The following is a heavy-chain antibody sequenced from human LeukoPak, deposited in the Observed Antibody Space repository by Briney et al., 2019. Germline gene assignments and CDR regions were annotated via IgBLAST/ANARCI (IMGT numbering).Heavy chain of an antibody. CDR2: IDWDDDK. J-gene: IGHJ3*02. CDR3: ARSALGYDGAFDI. Sequence: SGPALVKPTPTLTLTCTFSGFSLSTSGMRASWIRQPPGKALEWLARIDWDDDKFYSTSLKTRLTISKDTSKNQVALTMTNMDPVDTATYYCARSALGYDGAFDIWGQGTMVTVSS. V-gene: IGHV2-70*04. D-gene: IGHD7-27*01. CDR1: GFSLSTSGMR.